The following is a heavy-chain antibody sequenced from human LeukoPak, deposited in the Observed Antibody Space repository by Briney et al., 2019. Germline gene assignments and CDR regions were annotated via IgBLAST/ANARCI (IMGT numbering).Heavy chain of an antibody. Sequence: SETLSLTCNVSGGSLSSHYWSWIRQAPGKGLEWIGFIYSGSTKYNPSLKSRVAISMDTPKNQLSLILNSVAAADTAVYYCARGRGPLPVEFGDRGHGTLVTISS. D-gene: IGHD3-16*01. V-gene: IGHV4-4*09. J-gene: IGHJ4*01. CDR2: IYSGST. CDR3: ARGRGPLPVEFGD. CDR1: GGSLSSHY.